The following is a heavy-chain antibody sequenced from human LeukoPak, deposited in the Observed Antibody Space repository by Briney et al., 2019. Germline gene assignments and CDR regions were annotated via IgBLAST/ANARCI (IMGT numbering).Heavy chain of an antibody. V-gene: IGHV4-4*07. CDR3: ARAHSDEITIFGLLIHYYSMDV. Sequence: SETLSLTCTVSGGFISSYYWSWIRQPAGKGLEWIGRIYTSGSTNYNPSLKSRVTMSVDTSKNQFSLKLSSVTAADTAVYYCARAHSDEITIFGLLIHYYSMDVWGKGTPVTVSS. D-gene: IGHD3-3*01. J-gene: IGHJ6*03. CDR2: IYTSGST. CDR1: GGFISSYY.